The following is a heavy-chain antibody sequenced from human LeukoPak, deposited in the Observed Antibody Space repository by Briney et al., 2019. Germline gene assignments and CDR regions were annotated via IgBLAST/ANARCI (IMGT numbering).Heavy chain of an antibody. V-gene: IGHV1-18*04. D-gene: IGHD3-9*01. Sequence: ASVKVSCKASGYTFTGYYMHWVRQAPGQGLEWMGWISVYNGNTNYTQKFQGRVTMTTDTPTSTAYMELRSLTSDDTAVYYCARDLGYDLLTGYDYWGQGTLVTVSS. J-gene: IGHJ4*02. CDR1: GYTFTGYY. CDR2: ISVYNGNT. CDR3: ARDLGYDLLTGYDY.